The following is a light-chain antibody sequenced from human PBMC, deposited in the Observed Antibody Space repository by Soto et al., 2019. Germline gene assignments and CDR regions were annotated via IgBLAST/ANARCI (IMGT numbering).Light chain of an antibody. J-gene: IGKJ1*01. CDR3: RQRYSTPRT. Sequence: DIQMTQSPSSLSASVGDRVTITCRASQSISNYLNWYQQKPGKAPKLLMYAASSLQSWVPSRFGGSGSGTDFPLPISSRQPEDFATYYCRQRYSTPRTFGQGTKVEIK. V-gene: IGKV1-39*01. CDR2: AAS. CDR1: QSISNY.